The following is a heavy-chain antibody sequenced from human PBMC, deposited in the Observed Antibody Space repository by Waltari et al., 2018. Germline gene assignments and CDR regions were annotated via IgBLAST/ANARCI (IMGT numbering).Heavy chain of an antibody. J-gene: IGHJ5*02. Sequence: QVQLVQSGAEVKKPGASVKVSCKASGYTFTSYDINWVRQATGQGLEWMGWMNPNSGNTGYAQKFQGRATMTRNTSISTAYMELSSLRSEDTAVYYCARGPNSGYAQGYNWFDPWGQGTLVTVSS. CDR1: GYTFTSYD. CDR3: ARGPNSGYAQGYNWFDP. D-gene: IGHD5-12*01. CDR2: MNPNSGNT. V-gene: IGHV1-8*01.